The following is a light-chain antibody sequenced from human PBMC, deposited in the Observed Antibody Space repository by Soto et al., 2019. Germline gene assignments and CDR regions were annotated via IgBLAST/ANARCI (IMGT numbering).Light chain of an antibody. CDR2: AAS. CDR3: LEHNTYPFT. J-gene: IGKJ4*01. CDR1: QGIGDD. V-gene: IGKV1-17*01. Sequence: DFQMTQSPSSLSASVGDRVTITCRASQGIGDDLGWYQQRPGEAPKRLIYAASILPSGVPSRFTGRGSGTEFTLTISGLQPEDFATYFCLEHNTYPFTFGGGTKVEIK.